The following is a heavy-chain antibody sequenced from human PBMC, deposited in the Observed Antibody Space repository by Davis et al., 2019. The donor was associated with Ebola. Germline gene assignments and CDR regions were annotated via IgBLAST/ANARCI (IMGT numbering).Heavy chain of an antibody. J-gene: IGHJ6*02. CDR2: ISGSGDNT. D-gene: IGHD5-18*01. Sequence: GGSLRLSCAASGFTFSTYAMGWVRQAPGKGLEWVSSISGSGDNTYYADSVKGRFTVSRDNSKNTLYLQMNSLRAEDTAVYYCARGTLDTAMVNYGMDVWGQGTTVTVSS. CDR1: GFTFSTYA. V-gene: IGHV3-23*01. CDR3: ARGTLDTAMVNYGMDV.